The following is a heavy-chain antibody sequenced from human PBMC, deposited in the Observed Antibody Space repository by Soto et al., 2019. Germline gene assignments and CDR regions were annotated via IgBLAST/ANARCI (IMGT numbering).Heavy chain of an antibody. CDR1: GYSFTSYW. CDR2: IDPSDSYT. CDR3: AGLAGYSSPSYYYYGMDV. V-gene: IGHV5-10-1*01. J-gene: IGHJ6*02. D-gene: IGHD6-6*01. Sequence: PGESLKISCKGSGYSFTSYWISWVRQMPGKGLEWMGRIDPSDSYTNYSPSFQGHVTISADKSISTAYLQWSSLKASDTAMYYCAGLAGYSSPSYYYYGMDVWGQGTTVTV.